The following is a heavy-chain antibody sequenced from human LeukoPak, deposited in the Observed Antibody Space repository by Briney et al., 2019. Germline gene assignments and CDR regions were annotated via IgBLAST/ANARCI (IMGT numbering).Heavy chain of an antibody. Sequence: GGSLRLSCAASGFTFSSYGMHWVRQAPGKGLEWVAVISYDGSNKYYADSVKGRFTISRDNSKNTLYLQMNSLRAEDTALYYCAKDKRAAVGTWGYFDYWGQGTLVTVS. D-gene: IGHD6-13*01. CDR3: AKDKRAAVGTWGYFDY. V-gene: IGHV3-30*18. CDR1: GFTFSSYG. CDR2: ISYDGSNK. J-gene: IGHJ4*02.